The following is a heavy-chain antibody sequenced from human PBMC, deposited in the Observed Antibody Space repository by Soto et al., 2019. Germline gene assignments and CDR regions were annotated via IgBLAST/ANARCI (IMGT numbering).Heavy chain of an antibody. CDR1: GFKFSNYA. Sequence: GSLRRACAASGFKFSNYAMSWVRQAPGKGLEWVSLISATGGGTYYADSVKGRFTISRDNSHNTLYLQVHSLTAEDTAVYYCAKDRRAGGNSAFYFDFWGQGAQVTVYS. CDR2: ISATGGGT. J-gene: IGHJ4*02. D-gene: IGHD3-16*01. CDR3: AKDRRAGGNSAFYFDF. V-gene: IGHV3-23*01.